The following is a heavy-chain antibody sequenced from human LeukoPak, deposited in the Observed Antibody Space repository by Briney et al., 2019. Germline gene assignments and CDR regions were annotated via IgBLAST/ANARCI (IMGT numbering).Heavy chain of an antibody. V-gene: IGHV1-46*01. CDR2: IHPSGGNT. J-gene: IGHJ4*02. CDR3: ARDCSSTRCQGPVFDN. D-gene: IGHD2-2*01. Sequence: GASVKVSCKASGYTFTSNYMHWVRQAPGQGLEWMGRIHPSGGNTNYAQKFQGRVAMTRDTSTSTVYMELSSLRSEDTAIYYCARDCSSTRCQGPVFDNWGQGTLVTVSS. CDR1: GYTFTSNY.